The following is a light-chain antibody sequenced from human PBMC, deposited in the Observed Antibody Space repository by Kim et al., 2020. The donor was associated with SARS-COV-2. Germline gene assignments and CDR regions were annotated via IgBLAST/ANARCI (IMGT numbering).Light chain of an antibody. CDR1: SSRGYY. J-gene: IGLJ3*02. Sequence: GQRIRIQCKGNSSRGYYASWYQQRPGQAPVLVIYGKHHRPSGVPDRFSGSRSGNSASLTITGAQAEDEAYYYCKSRDSSGNPWVFGGGTKLTVL. CDR3: KSRDSSGNPWV. CDR2: GKH. V-gene: IGLV3-19*01.